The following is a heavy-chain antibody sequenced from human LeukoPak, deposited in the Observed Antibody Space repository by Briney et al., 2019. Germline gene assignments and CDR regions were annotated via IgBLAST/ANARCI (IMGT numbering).Heavy chain of an antibody. CDR1: GYTFTSYG. V-gene: IGHV1-18*01. CDR2: TSAYNGNT. Sequence: GASVKVSCKASGYTFTSYGISWVRQAPGQGLEWMGWTSAYNGNTNYAQMLQGRVTMTTDTSTSTAYMELRSLRSDDTAVYYCARVGYYDFWSGYFGPRENYYYYYMDVWGKGTTVTVSS. D-gene: IGHD3-3*01. J-gene: IGHJ6*03. CDR3: ARVGYYDFWSGYFGPRENYYYYYMDV.